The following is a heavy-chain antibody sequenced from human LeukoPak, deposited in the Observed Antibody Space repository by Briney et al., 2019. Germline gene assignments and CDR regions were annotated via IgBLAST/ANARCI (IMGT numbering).Heavy chain of an antibody. J-gene: IGHJ5*02. CDR2: IYGSDDKT. Sequence: GGSLRLSCVASGFTFSNYAMSWVSQAPGKGLELVSGIYGSDDKTVYGDAVKGRFTISRDNSKNTLYLQMNSLRADDTAVYYCAKTQGYYDAWGQGALVTVSS. D-gene: IGHD2-15*01. CDR3: AKTQGYYDA. CDR1: GFTFSNYA. V-gene: IGHV3-23*01.